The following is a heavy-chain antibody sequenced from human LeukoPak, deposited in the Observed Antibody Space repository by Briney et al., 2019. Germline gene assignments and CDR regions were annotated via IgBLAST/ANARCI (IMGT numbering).Heavy chain of an antibody. D-gene: IGHD2/OR15-2a*01. CDR1: GYSISSAYY. V-gene: IGHV4-38-2*02. J-gene: IGHJ4*02. Sequence: SETLSLTCTVSGYSISSAYYWVWIRQPPGKGLEWIGTIYHSGTTYYNPSLKSRVAISVDTSKNQFSLKLTSVTAADTAVYYCATQILLCHYYWGQGTLVIVSS. CDR3: ATQILLCHYY. CDR2: IYHSGTT.